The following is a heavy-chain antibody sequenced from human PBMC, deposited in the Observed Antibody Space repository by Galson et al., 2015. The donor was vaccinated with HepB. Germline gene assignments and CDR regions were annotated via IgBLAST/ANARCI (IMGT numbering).Heavy chain of an antibody. CDR2: INWNGYST. V-gene: IGHV3-20*04. CDR1: GFTFDDYG. CDR3: AMFQGHYDYVWGSYRAPFDS. J-gene: IGHJ4*02. D-gene: IGHD3-16*01. Sequence: SLRLSCAASGFTFDDYGMSWVRQAPGKGLEWVSGINWNGYSTAYADSLKGRFILSRDNAKNSLYLQMNSLRAEDTALYYCAMFQGHYDYVWGSYRAPFDSWGQGTLVTVSS.